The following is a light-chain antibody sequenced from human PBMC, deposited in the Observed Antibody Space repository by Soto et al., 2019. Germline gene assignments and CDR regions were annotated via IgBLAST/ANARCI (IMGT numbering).Light chain of an antibody. CDR2: EVR. CDR3: QSYDNSLLAYV. V-gene: IGLV2-14*01. CDR1: NRDVGSYNL. Sequence: QSVLTQPASVSGSPGQSITISCIGTNRDVGSYNLVSWYQQRPGEAPKLIISEVRNRPSGVPDRFSGSTSGTSASLAITGLQAEDAADYYCQSYDNSLLAYVFGGGTKLTVL. J-gene: IGLJ2*01.